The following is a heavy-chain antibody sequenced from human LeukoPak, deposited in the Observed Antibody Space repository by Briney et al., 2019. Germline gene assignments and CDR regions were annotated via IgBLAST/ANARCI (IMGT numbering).Heavy chain of an antibody. CDR1: GFTLSNHA. V-gene: IGHV3-23*01. CDR3: VKDRVDGSGSQFDS. D-gene: IGHD3-10*01. CDR2: ISGSGAMT. Sequence: GGSLRLSCAASGFTLSNHAMIWVRQAPGKGLEWVSSISGSGAMTYYADSVKGRFTLSRDNAMDTLYLQMNSLRADDTAVYYCVKDRVDGSGSQFDSWGQGSLVIVSS. J-gene: IGHJ4*02.